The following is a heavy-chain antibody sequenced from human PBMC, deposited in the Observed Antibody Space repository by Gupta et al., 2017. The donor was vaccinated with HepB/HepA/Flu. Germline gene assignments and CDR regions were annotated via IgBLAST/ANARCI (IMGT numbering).Heavy chain of an antibody. Sequence: QVQLQQWGAGLLKPSETLSLACAVYGGSFSGYYWSWIRQPPGKGLEWIGEINHSGSTNYNPSLKSRVTISVDTSKNQFSLKLSSVTAADTAVYYCARGFRGPEGLSVGVDLSDAFDMWGQGTMVTVSS. CDR1: GGSFSGYY. D-gene: IGHD3-3*01. CDR2: INHSGST. V-gene: IGHV4-34*01. J-gene: IGHJ3*02. CDR3: ARGFRGPEGLSVGVDLSDAFDM.